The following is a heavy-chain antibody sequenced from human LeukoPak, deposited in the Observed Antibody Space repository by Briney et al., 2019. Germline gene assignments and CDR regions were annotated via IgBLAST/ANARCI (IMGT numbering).Heavy chain of an antibody. CDR1: GGSITNYY. CDR3: ARGGLYANIRYDY. D-gene: IGHD3/OR15-3a*01. J-gene: IGHJ4*02. Sequence: SETLSLTCTVSGGSITNYYWTWIRQPPGKGLEWIGYIYAGANAEYSPFLRGRVTISVDTSKNQFSLNLKSATAADTAVYYCARGGLYANIRYDYWGQGALVAVSS. V-gene: IGHV4-59*01. CDR2: IYAGANA.